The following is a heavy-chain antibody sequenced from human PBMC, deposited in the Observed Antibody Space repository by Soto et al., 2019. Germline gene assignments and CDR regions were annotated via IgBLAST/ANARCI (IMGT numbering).Heavy chain of an antibody. D-gene: IGHD6-6*01. CDR1: GGSISSYY. V-gene: IGHV4-59*01. CDR3: AREVRYSSSSRDYYYYGMDV. J-gene: IGHJ6*02. Sequence: PSETLSLTCTVSGGSISSYYWSWIRQPPGKGLEWIGYIYYSGSTNYNPSLKSRVTISVDTSKNQFSLKLSSVTAADTAVYYCAREVRYSSSSRDYYYYGMDVWGQGTTVTVSS. CDR2: IYYSGST.